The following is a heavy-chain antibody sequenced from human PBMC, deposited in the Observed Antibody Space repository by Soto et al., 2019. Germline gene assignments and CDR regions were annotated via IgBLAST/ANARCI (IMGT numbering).Heavy chain of an antibody. V-gene: IGHV3-66*01. CDR3: AREGGLLCTNGVCSTYYYYYMDV. Sequence: GGSLRLSCAASGFTVSSNYMSWVRQAPGKGLEWVSVIYSGGSTYYADSVKGRFTISRDNSKNTLYLQMNSLRAEDTAVYYCAREGGLLCTNGVCSTYYYYYMDVWGKGTTVTVSS. CDR1: GFTVSSNY. D-gene: IGHD2-8*01. CDR2: IYSGGST. J-gene: IGHJ6*03.